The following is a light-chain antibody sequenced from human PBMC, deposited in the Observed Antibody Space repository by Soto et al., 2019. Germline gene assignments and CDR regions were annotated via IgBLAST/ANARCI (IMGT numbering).Light chain of an antibody. CDR1: QTVSNTY. J-gene: IGKJ4*01. V-gene: IGKV3-20*01. CDR2: GAS. Sequence: EIVLTQFPGALSLSPGERVTLSCRASQTVSNTYFAWYQQKSGQAPKFLIYGASNRATGIPDRFSGSGFWKDFTLNISRLEPEDFAVYYCQQYGALPPTFGGGTKVEIK. CDR3: QQYGALPPT.